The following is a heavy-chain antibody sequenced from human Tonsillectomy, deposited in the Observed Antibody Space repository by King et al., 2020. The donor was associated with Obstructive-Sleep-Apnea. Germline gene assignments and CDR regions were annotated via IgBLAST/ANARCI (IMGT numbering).Heavy chain of an antibody. CDR1: GYTFTSYG. J-gene: IGHJ6*02. CDR3: ARVGVVGGSYWNYYGMDV. V-gene: IGHV1-18*01. CDR2: ISAYNGNT. D-gene: IGHD1-26*01. Sequence: VQLVESGAEVKKPGASVKVSCKASGYTFTSYGISWVRQAPGQGLEWMGWISAYNGNTNYAQKLQGRVTMTTDTSTSTAYMELRSLRSDDTAVYYCARVGVVGGSYWNYYGMDVGGQGTTVTVSS.